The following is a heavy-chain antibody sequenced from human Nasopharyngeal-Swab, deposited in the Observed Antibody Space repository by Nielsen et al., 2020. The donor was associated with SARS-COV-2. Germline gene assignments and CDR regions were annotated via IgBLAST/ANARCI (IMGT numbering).Heavy chain of an antibody. CDR2: IYYSGST. CDR3: ARHGLSGITIFGVVIPKNWFDP. V-gene: IGHV4-39*01. D-gene: IGHD3-3*01. Sequence: ETLSLTCTVSGGSISSSSYYWGWIRQPPGKGLEWIGSIYYSGSTYYNPSLKSRVTTSVDTSKNQFSLKLSSVTAADTAVYYCARHGLSGITIFGVVIPKNWFDPWGQGTLVTVSS. CDR1: GGSISSSSYY. J-gene: IGHJ5*02.